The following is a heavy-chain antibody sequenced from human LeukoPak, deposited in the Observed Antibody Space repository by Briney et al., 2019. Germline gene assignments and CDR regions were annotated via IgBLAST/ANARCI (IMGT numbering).Heavy chain of an antibody. D-gene: IGHD3-22*01. CDR1: GFTFTSSA. CDR3: AADDAPTLYYYDSSGYYNFDY. J-gene: IGHJ4*02. V-gene: IGHV1-58*01. Sequence: ASVKVSCKASGFTFTSSAVQWVRQARGQRLEWIGWIVVGSGNTNYAQKFQKRVTITRDMSTSTAYMELSSLRSEDTAVYYCAADDAPTLYYYDSSGYYNFDYWGQGTLVTVSS. CDR2: IVVGSGNT.